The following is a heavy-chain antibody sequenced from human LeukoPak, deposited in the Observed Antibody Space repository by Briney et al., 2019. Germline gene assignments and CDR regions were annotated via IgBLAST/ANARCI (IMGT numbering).Heavy chain of an antibody. CDR3: AREGDDYVWGSYNS. CDR2: IIPIFGTA. V-gene: IGHV1-69*06. J-gene: IGHJ4*02. Sequence: SVKVSCKASGGTFSSYAISWVRQAPGQGLEWMGGIIPIFGTANYAQKFQGRVTITADKSTSTAYMELSSLRSEDTAVYYCAREGDDYVWGSYNSWGQGTLVTVSS. CDR1: GGTFSSYA. D-gene: IGHD3-16*01.